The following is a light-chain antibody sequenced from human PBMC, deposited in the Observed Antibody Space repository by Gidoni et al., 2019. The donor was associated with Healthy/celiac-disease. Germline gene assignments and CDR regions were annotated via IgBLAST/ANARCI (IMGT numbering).Light chain of an antibody. CDR1: QSISSY. J-gene: IGKJ1*01. Sequence: DIQMTQSPSSLSASVGDRVTITCRASQSISSYLNWYQQKPGKAPKLLIYAASSLQSGVQSRFSGSGSGTDFTLTISSLQPEDFATYYCQQSYSTLWTFXXXTKVEIK. CDR2: AAS. V-gene: IGKV1-39*01. CDR3: QQSYSTLWT.